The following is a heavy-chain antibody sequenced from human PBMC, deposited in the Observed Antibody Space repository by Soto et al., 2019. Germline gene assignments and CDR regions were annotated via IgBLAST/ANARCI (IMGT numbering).Heavy chain of an antibody. CDR3: ARAEVYGEYFDY. D-gene: IGHD3-10*02. Sequence: GGSLRLSCAASGFTFSSYSMNWVRQAPGKGLEWVSSISSSSSYIYYADSVKGRFTISRDNAKNSLYLQMNSLRAEDTAVYYCARAEVYGEYFDYWGQGTLVTVSS. CDR1: GFTFSSYS. J-gene: IGHJ4*02. V-gene: IGHV3-21*01. CDR2: ISSSSSYI.